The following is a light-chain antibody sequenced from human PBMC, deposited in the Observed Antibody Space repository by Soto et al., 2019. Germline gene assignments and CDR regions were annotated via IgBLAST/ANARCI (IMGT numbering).Light chain of an antibody. CDR3: QHYKSYSEA. V-gene: IGKV1-5*03. CDR2: KAS. Sequence: DIQMTQSPSTLSGSVGDRVTITCRASQTISSWLAWYQHKPGKDPKLLIYKASTLKSGVPSRFSASGSGTESTLTISSLQPDDFATYYCQHYKSYSEAFGQGTKVELK. J-gene: IGKJ1*01. CDR1: QTISSW.